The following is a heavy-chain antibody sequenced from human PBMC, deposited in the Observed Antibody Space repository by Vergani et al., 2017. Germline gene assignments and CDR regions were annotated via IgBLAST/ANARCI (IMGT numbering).Heavy chain of an antibody. V-gene: IGHV3-23*01. Sequence: EEQLLQSGGHLVQPGGSLRLSCAASGFTFSAHAMTWVRQGPGKGLEWVSAIRGSGGSTDYADSVKDRFTISRDNGKNRLFLQMNNVRAEDAAVYYCARDRFSGDLLGLGSYMDLWGKGTTVTGSS. CDR3: ARDRFSGDLLGLGSYMDL. CDR2: IRGSGGST. D-gene: IGHD1-26*01. CDR1: GFTFSAHA. J-gene: IGHJ6*03.